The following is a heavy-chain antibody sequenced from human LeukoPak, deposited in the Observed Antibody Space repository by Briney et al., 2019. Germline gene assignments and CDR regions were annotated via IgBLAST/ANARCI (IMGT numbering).Heavy chain of an antibody. V-gene: IGHV3-23*01. CDR3: AKGLRIVVVTAYSDY. J-gene: IGHJ4*02. CDR1: GFTFSSYA. D-gene: IGHD2-21*02. CDR2: ISGSGGST. Sequence: GGSLRLSCAASGFTFSSYAMSLVRQAPGKGLEWVSAISGSGGSTYYADSVKGRFTISRDNSKNTLYLQMNSLRAEDTAVYYCAKGLRIVVVTAYSDYWGQGTLVTVSS.